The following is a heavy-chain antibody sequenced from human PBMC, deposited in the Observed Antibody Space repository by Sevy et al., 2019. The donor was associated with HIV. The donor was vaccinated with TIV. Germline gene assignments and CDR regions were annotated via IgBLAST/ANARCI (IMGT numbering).Heavy chain of an antibody. CDR1: GFSSSTNS. J-gene: IGHJ5*02. CDR2: FFTGGST. Sequence: GGSLRLSCAASGFSSSTNSMSWVRQLQGRGREWASIFFTGGSTNSKNSVRARFTISRDNSKNTLYLQMNSLRAEDTAVYFCASRIAATGRGEFDNWGQGTLVTVSS. V-gene: IGHV3-53*01. D-gene: IGHD6-13*01. CDR3: ASRIAATGRGEFDN.